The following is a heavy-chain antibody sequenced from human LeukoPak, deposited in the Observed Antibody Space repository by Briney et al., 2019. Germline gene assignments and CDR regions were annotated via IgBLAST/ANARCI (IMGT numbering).Heavy chain of an antibody. D-gene: IGHD2-21*02. CDR2: ISYDGSNK. Sequence: SGGSLRLSCAASGFTFSDYVMHWVRQAPGKGLEWVAVISYDGSNKYYPDSVKGRFAISRDNSRNTLYLQMNSLRDEDTAVYYCARGAYCSSDCYSGAFDIWGQGTMVTVSS. CDR1: GFTFSDYV. CDR3: ARGAYCSSDCYSGAFDI. V-gene: IGHV3-30*09. J-gene: IGHJ3*02.